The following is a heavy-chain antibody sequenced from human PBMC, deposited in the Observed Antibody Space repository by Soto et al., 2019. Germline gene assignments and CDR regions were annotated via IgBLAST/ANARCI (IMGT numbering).Heavy chain of an antibody. CDR1: GGSISSGDYY. CDR2: IYYSGST. J-gene: IGHJ5*02. Sequence: QVQLQESGPGLVKPSQTLSLTCTVSGGSISSGDYYWIWIRQPPGKGLEWIGYIYYSGSTYYNPYLQGRVTISVDTSKNQFSLKLSSVTAADTAVYYCARGREVVAASWFDPWGQGTLVTVSS. D-gene: IGHD2-15*01. CDR3: ARGREVVAASWFDP. V-gene: IGHV4-30-4*01.